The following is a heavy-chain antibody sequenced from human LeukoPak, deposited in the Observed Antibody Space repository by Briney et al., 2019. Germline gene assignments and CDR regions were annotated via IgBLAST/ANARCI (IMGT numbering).Heavy chain of an antibody. D-gene: IGHD3-16*01. J-gene: IGHJ2*01. Sequence: GGSLRLSCAASGFTFDDHAMHWVRRIPGKGLEWVSGIGWNSATMGYMDSVRGRFTISRDNAKKSLYLQMNSLRIDDTAFYHCVKGVSRGGAAGWGWHLDVWGRGALVTVSS. CDR1: GFTFDDHA. CDR3: VKGVSRGGAAGWGWHLDV. CDR2: IGWNSATM. V-gene: IGHV3-9*01.